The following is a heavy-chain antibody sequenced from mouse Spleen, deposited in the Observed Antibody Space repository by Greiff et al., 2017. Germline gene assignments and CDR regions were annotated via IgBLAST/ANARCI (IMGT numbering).Heavy chain of an antibody. CDR3: ASPITTATKAMDY. CDR1: GFNIKDYY. CDR2: IDPEDGET. D-gene: IGHD1-2*01. J-gene: IGHJ4*01. V-gene: IGHV14-2*01. Sequence: DVQLVESGAELVKPGASVKLSCTASGFNIKDYYMHWVKQRTEQGLEWIGRIDPEDGETKYAPKFQGKATITADTSSNTAYLQLSSLTSEDTAVYYCASPITTATKAMDYWGQGTSVTVSS.